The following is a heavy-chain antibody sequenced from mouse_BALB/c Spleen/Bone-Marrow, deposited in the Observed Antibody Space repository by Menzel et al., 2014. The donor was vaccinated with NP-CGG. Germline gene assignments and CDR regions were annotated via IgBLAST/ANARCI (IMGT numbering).Heavy chain of an antibody. J-gene: IGHJ4*01. V-gene: IGHV5-17*02. D-gene: IGHD2-4*01. CDR3: TRKGALITHYYAMDY. Sequence: DVKLVESGGGLVQPGGSRKLSCAASGFTFSSFGMHWVRQAPEKGLEWVAYISSGSSTIYYADTVKGRFTISRDNLKNTLFLQMTSLRSEDTAMYYCTRKGALITHYYAMDYWGQGTSVTVSS. CDR1: GFTFSSFG. CDR2: ISSGSSTI.